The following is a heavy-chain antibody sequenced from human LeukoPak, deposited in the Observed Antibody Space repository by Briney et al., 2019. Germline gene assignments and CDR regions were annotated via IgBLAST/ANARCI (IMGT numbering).Heavy chain of an antibody. D-gene: IGHD4-23*01. CDR3: AREDYGGTNFDQ. CDR1: GFTLSDYF. Sequence: PGGSLRLSCAASGFTLSDYFMIWVRQAPGKGLQWVAYISKTGATIQYEDSVKGRFTISRDNAQNALYLQMNSLRVDDTGMFFCAREDYGGTNFDQWGQGTLVTLSS. V-gene: IGHV3-11*04. J-gene: IGHJ4*02. CDR2: ISKTGATI.